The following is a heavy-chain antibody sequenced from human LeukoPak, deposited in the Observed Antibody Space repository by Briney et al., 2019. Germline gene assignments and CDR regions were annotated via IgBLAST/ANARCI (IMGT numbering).Heavy chain of an antibody. V-gene: IGHV3-23*01. CDR3: TKGTIWLPFGY. D-gene: IGHD5-18*01. Sequence: GGSLRLSCAASGFTFSSYAMSWARQAPGKGLEWVSAISGSGGSTYYADSVKGRFTISRGNSKNTLYLQMNSLRAEDTAVYYCTKGTIWLPFGYWGQGTLVTVSS. J-gene: IGHJ4*02. CDR1: GFTFSSYA. CDR2: ISGSGGST.